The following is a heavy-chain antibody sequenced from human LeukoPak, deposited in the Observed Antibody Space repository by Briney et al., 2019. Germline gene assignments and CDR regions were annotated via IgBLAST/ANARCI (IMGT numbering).Heavy chain of an antibody. CDR3: ARGGLRTFDY. Sequence: GGSLRLSCAASGLTFSSYAMNWVRQAPGKGLEWVAVISYDGSNKNYADSVKGRFTISRDNAKNSLYLQMNSLRAEDTAVYYCARGGLRTFDYWGQGTLVTVPS. J-gene: IGHJ4*02. V-gene: IGHV3-30-3*01. CDR2: ISYDGSNK. CDR1: GLTFSSYA. D-gene: IGHD5/OR15-5a*01.